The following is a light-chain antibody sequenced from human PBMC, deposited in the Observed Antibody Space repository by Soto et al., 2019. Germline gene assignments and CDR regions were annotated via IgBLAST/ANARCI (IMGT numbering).Light chain of an antibody. CDR1: SGHSSYA. CDR2: LNSDGSH. V-gene: IGLV4-69*01. CDR3: QTWGTGIHYV. Sequence: QLVLTQPPSGSASLGASVKLTCTLSSGHSSYAIAWHQQQTEKGPRYLMKLNSDGSHSKGDGIPDRFSGSSSGAERYLTISSLQSEDEADYYCQTWGTGIHYVFGTGTKVTVL. J-gene: IGLJ1*01.